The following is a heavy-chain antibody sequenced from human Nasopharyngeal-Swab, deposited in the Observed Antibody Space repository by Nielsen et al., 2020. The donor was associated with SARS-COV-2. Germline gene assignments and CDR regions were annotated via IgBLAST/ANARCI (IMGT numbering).Heavy chain of an antibody. D-gene: IGHD4-23*01. CDR3: ARDTNYGGESLSGTFDI. CDR1: GASINSRDYY. J-gene: IGHJ3*02. CDR2: IYYSGGT. V-gene: IGHV4-30-4*01. Sequence: LRLSCTVSGASINSRDYYWSWIRQPPGKGLEWIGYIYYSGGTYYDPSLKSRVTISMDTSKNHFSLNMTSVSAADTAVYYCARDTNYGGESLSGTFDIWGQGTMVTVSS.